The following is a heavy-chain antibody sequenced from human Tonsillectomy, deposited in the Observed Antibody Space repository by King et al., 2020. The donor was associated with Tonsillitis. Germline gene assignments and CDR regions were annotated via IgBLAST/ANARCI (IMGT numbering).Heavy chain of an antibody. CDR2: IYYSGST. V-gene: IGHV4-39*01. CDR1: GGSINISSYY. CDR3: ARLRIGGTSPYYYYYGMDV. J-gene: IGHJ6*02. D-gene: IGHD4-23*01. Sequence: LQLQESGPGLVKPSETLSLTCTVSGGSINISSYYWGWIRQPPGKGLECIGNIYYSGSTYYNPSLKSRVTITVDTCKNQFSLKLSSVTAADTAVYYCARLRIGGTSPYYYYYGMDVWGQGTTVTVSS.